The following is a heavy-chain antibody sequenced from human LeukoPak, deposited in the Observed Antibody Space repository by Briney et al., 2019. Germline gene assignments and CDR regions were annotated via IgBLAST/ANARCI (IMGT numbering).Heavy chain of an antibody. V-gene: IGHV3-7*01. Sequence: PGGSLRLSCAASGFTFSNYAMAWVRQAPGKGLEWVANIKQAESERFYVDSVKDRFIISRENAENSVYLQMNSLRDEDTAVYYCARGRFNYGGGVDVWGQGTTVIVSS. CDR1: GFTFSNYA. CDR3: ARGRFNYGGGVDV. CDR2: IKQAESER. J-gene: IGHJ6*02. D-gene: IGHD5-18*01.